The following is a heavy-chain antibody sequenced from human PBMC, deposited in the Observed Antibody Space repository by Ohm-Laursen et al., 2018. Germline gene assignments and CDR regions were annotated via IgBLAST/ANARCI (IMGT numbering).Heavy chain of an antibody. J-gene: IGHJ4*02. CDR3: ARTRAYSYGLQQDFDY. CDR1: GASIRSYY. CDR2: IDSSGRT. V-gene: IGHV4-39*01. D-gene: IGHD5-18*01. Sequence: SDTLSLTCTVSGASIRSYYWSWIRQPPGKGPEWIGTIDSSGRTYYNPSLKSRVIISGDTSKNQLSLKLSSVSAADTAVYYCARTRAYSYGLQQDFDYWGQGTLVTVSS.